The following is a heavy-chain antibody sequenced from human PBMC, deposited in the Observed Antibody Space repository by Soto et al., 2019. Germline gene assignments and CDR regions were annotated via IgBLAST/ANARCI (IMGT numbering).Heavy chain of an antibody. CDR3: ARAYCSGGTCFEFGP. CDR2: IYPGDSDT. V-gene: IGHV5-51*01. CDR1: GYSFATYW. D-gene: IGHD2-15*01. Sequence: GESLKISCKGSGYSFATYWIGWVRQMPGKGLQWVGIIYPGDSDTTYSPSFQGQVTISADKSISTTYLQWSSLKASDTAMYYCARAYCSGGTCFEFGPWGQGTLVTVSS. J-gene: IGHJ5*02.